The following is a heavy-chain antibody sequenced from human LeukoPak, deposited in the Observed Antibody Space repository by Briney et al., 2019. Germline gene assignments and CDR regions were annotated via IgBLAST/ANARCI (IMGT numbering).Heavy chain of an antibody. J-gene: IGHJ6*03. Sequence: SETLSLTCTVSGGSISYYYWSWIRQPAGKGLEWIGRIYTSGSTNYNPSLKSRVTMSVDTSKNQFSLKLSSVTAADTAVYFCARESESRSSWYGIYYYYYMDVWGKGTTVTVSS. CDR1: GGSISYYY. V-gene: IGHV4-4*07. CDR3: ARESESRSSWYGIYYYYYMDV. CDR2: IYTSGST. D-gene: IGHD6-13*01.